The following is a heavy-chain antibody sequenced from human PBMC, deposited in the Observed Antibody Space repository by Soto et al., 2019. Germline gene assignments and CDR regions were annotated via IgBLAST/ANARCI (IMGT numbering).Heavy chain of an antibody. CDR2: IYYDGNS. D-gene: IGHD5-12*01. J-gene: IGHJ5*02. V-gene: IGHV4-30-4*01. CDR1: GGSINSGDYY. CDR3: ARDRRWLPRGPNNWLDL. Sequence: PSETLSLTCTVSGGSINSGDYYWTWVRQPPGKGLEWIGYIYYDGNSQHNPSLKSRVTMSIDTSKNQFSLNLSSVTAADTAVYYCARDRRWLPRGPNNWLDLWGQGTQVTVYS.